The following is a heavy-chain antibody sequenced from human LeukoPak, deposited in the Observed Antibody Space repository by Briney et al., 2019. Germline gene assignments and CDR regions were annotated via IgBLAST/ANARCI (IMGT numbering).Heavy chain of an antibody. CDR1: GGSFSGYY. J-gene: IGHJ6*02. CDR2: INHSGST. Sequence: SETLSLTCAVYGGSFSGYYWSWIRQPPGKGLEWIGEINHSGSTNYNPSLKSRVTIPVDTSKNQFSLKLSSVTAADTAVYYCARVRFLEWLRALYYYYGMDVWGQGTTVTVSS. CDR3: ARVRFLEWLRALYYYYGMDV. V-gene: IGHV4-34*01. D-gene: IGHD3-3*01.